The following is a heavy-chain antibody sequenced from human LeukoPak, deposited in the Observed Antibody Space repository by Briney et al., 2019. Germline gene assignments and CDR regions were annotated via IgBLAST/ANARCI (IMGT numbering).Heavy chain of an antibody. CDR1: GGSISSYY. V-gene: IGHV4-59*08. Sequence: SETLSLTCTVSGGSISSYYWSWIRHPPGKGLEWIGYIYYSGSTNYNPSLKSRVTISVDTSKNQFSLKLSSVTAADTAVYYCARHRDYSSGWYSGSNWFDPWGQGTLVTVSS. D-gene: IGHD6-19*01. J-gene: IGHJ5*02. CDR2: IYYSGST. CDR3: ARHRDYSSGWYSGSNWFDP.